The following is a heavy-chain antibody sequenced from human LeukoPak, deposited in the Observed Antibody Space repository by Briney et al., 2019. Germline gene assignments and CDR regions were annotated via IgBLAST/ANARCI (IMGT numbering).Heavy chain of an antibody. V-gene: IGHV3-53*01. CDR3: VGQTHKDY. Sequence: PGRSLRLSCAASGFTVSNSYMSWVRQAPGKGLEWVSVLYSGGGAYYTDSVRGRFTISRDSSKNTLYLQMNSLRADDTAVYYCVGQTHKDYWGQGTLVTVSS. CDR1: GFTVSNSY. CDR2: LYSGGGA. J-gene: IGHJ4*02.